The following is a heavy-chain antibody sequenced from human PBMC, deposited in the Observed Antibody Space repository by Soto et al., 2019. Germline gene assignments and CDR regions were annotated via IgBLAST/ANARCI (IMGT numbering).Heavy chain of an antibody. Sequence: EVQLVESGGGLIQPGGSLRLSCAASGFTVTSHFMNWVRQAPGKGLEWVSVIYSRGASYYADSVKGRFTISRDNSKNMLYLQMNSLRAEDTAVYYCARSGRYVNGFDYWGQGTLVTVSS. CDR3: ARSGRYVNGFDY. V-gene: IGHV3-53*01. J-gene: IGHJ4*02. D-gene: IGHD1-26*01. CDR1: GFTVTSHF. CDR2: IYSRGAS.